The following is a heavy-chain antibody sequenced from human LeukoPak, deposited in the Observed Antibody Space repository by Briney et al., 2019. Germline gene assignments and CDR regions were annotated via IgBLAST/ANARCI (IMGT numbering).Heavy chain of an antibody. J-gene: IGHJ3*02. CDR2: INPNSGRT. Sequence: ASVKVSCKASGYTFTGYYMHWVRQAPGQGLEWMGWINPNSGRTNYAQKFTGRVTRTRDTSISTAYLALSRLRSDDTAVYYCARELGYCRSTSCYRGAFDIWGQGTMVTVSS. CDR1: GYTFTGYY. CDR3: ARELGYCRSTSCYRGAFDI. V-gene: IGHV1-2*02. D-gene: IGHD2-2*01.